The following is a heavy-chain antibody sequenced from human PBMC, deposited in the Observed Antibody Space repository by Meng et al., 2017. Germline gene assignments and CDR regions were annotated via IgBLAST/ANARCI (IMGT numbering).Heavy chain of an antibody. CDR3: ASRYDSSGSAAFQH. CDR2: IIPIFGTA. J-gene: IGHJ1*01. D-gene: IGHD3-22*01. V-gene: IGHV1-69*01. CDR1: GRIFSSYA. Sequence: VQSVRFGDGVTNASALVKAPSQASGRIFSSYAMSWVRKAPGQGLEWMGGIIPIFGTANYAQKFQGRVTITADESTSTAYMELSSLRSEDTAVYYCASRYDSSGSAAFQHWGQGTLVTVSS.